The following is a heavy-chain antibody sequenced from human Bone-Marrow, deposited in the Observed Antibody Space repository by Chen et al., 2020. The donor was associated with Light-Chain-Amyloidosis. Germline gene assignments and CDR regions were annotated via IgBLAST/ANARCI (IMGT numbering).Heavy chain of an antibody. CDR2: IIPFFGTT. CDR1: GGTFSSYQ. D-gene: IGHD4-17*01. J-gene: IGHJ6*02. Sequence: QAQLVQSGAEVKKPGSSVKVSCKAAGGTFSSYQVTWVRQAPGHGLEWMGGIIPFFGTTNYAQNFHGRVTITADKSTGTAYMELNSLTSEDTAIYYCARDRTYGDYGSYGMDVWGQGTTVTVTS. CDR3: ARDRTYGDYGSYGMDV. V-gene: IGHV1-69*06.